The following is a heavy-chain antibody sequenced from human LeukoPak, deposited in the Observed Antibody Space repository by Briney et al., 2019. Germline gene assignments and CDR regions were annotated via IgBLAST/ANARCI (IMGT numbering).Heavy chain of an antibody. J-gene: IGHJ4*02. CDR3: ARDSGYCYDSSGYLY. CDR1: GFTFSSYE. V-gene: IGHV3-48*03. Sequence: GGSLRLSCAASGFTFSSYEMNWVRQAPGKGLEWVSYISSSGSTIYYADSVKGRFTISRDNAKNSLYLQMNSLRAEDTAVYYCARDSGYCYDSSGYLYWGQGTLVTVSS. D-gene: IGHD3-22*01. CDR2: ISSSGSTI.